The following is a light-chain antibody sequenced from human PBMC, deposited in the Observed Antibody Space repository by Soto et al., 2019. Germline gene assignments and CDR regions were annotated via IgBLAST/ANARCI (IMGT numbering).Light chain of an antibody. Sequence: IVLTQSPGTLSLSPGERATLSCRASQSVSSSYLAWYQQKPGQAPRLLIYAAYSRATGIPDRFSGSGSGTDFTLTISRLEPEDYAVYYCQQYGGSPMYTFGQGTKLEIK. CDR1: QSVSSSY. CDR2: AAY. CDR3: QQYGGSPMYT. J-gene: IGKJ2*01. V-gene: IGKV3-20*01.